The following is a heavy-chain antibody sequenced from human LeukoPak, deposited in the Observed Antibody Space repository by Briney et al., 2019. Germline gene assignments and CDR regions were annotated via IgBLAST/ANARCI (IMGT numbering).Heavy chain of an antibody. D-gene: IGHD3-10*01. J-gene: IGHJ4*02. CDR2: IIPILGIA. CDR3: ASGITMVQGEVH. V-gene: IGHV1-69*04. CDR1: GGTFSGYA. Sequence: ASVKVSCKASGGTFSGYAISWVRQAPGQGLEWMGRIIPILGIANYAQKFQGRVAITADKSTSTAYMELSSLRSGDTAVYYCASGITMVQGEVHWGQGTLVTVSS.